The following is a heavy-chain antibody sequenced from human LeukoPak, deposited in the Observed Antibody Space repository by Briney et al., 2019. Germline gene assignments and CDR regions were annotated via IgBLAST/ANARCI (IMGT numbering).Heavy chain of an antibody. J-gene: IGHJ1*01. D-gene: IGHD3-22*01. V-gene: IGHV3-23*01. CDR2: ISGRGPGGST. CDR1: GFTFSTSA. CDR3: AKWPGDYYDREVYFQH. Sequence: PGGSLRLSCTASGFTFSTSAMTWVRQAPGKGLEWVSGISGRGPGGSTYYADSVKGRFTISRDNSKNTLYLQMNSLRAEDTAVYYCAKWPGDYYDREVYFQHWGQGTLVTVSS.